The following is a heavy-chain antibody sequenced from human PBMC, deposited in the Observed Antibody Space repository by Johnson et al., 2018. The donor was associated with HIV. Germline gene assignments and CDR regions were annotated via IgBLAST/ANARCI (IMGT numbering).Heavy chain of an antibody. D-gene: IGHD6-6*01. CDR3: ARDRKWVAARSGDAFDI. V-gene: IGHV3-33*08. Sequence: QVPLVESGGGVVQPGRSLRLSCAVSGFTVRTYAMHWVRQAPGKGLEWVAVIWYDGSNKYYADSVKGRFTISRDNSKNTLYLQMNSLRAEDTAVYYCARDRKWVAARSGDAFDIWGQGTMVTVSS. J-gene: IGHJ3*02. CDR2: IWYDGSNK. CDR1: GFTVRTYA.